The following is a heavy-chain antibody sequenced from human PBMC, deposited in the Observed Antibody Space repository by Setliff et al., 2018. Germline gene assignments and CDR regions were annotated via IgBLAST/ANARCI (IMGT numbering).Heavy chain of an antibody. Sequence: SETLSLTCTVSGGSISSRSYYWGWNRQPPGKGLDWIGTIYYSGSTYYNPSLKSRVTISVDTSKNQFSLKLSSVTAADTAVYYCARDKPEGYNFWSGYLGGGLMDVWGQGTTVTVSS. CDR1: GGSISSRSYY. CDR3: ARDKPEGYNFWSGYLGGGLMDV. CDR2: IYYSGST. V-gene: IGHV4-39*07. D-gene: IGHD3-3*01. J-gene: IGHJ6*02.